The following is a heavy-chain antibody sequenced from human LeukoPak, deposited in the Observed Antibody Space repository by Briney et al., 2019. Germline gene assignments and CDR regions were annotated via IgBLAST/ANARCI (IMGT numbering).Heavy chain of an antibody. V-gene: IGHV2-5*02. CDR3: AHRKWLSKVFEY. J-gene: IGHJ4*02. CDR2: IYWDDDK. D-gene: IGHD5-12*01. CDR1: GFSLSTHGVG. Sequence: SGPTLVNPTQTLTLTCTFSGFSLSTHGVGVGWIRQPPGKALEWLALIYWDDDKRYSPSLKSRLSITKDTSRNQVVLTMTNMDPVDTATYYCAHRKWLSKVFEYWGQGALVTVSS.